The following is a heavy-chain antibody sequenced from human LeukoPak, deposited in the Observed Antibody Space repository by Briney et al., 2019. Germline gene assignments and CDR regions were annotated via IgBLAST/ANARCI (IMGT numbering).Heavy chain of an antibody. CDR1: GYTFTGYY. D-gene: IGHD3-16*01. J-gene: IGHJ4*02. CDR2: MNPNNGDT. CDR3: ATGRWGVDY. Sequence: ASVKVSCKASGYTFTGYYIHWVRQATGQGLEWMAWMNPNNGDTHYAQKFQCRVTVTRDTSISTAYMELSRLRSDDTAVYYCATGRWGVDYWGQGTLVTVSS. V-gene: IGHV1-2*02.